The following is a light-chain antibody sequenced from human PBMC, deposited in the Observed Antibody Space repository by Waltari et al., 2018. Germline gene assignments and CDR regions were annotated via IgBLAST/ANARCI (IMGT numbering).Light chain of an antibody. CDR2: HAS. Sequence: VMTQSSATLSVSPGERATLSCRASQSIATDLAWYQHKPGHAPRLLIYHASTRATAIPTRFRGSGSGTDFTLTISGLQSEDSAVYYCQQYNRWPPLTFGGGTKVEI. J-gene: IGKJ4*01. CDR3: QQYNRWPPLT. V-gene: IGKV3D-15*01. CDR1: QSIATD.